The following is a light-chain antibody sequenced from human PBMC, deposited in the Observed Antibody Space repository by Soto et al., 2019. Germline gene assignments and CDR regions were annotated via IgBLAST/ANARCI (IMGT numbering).Light chain of an antibody. J-gene: IGKJ1*01. CDR3: QQFNNWLWT. V-gene: IGKV3-15*01. CDR1: QSVSSN. CDR2: GPS. Sequence: EIVMTQSPATLSVSPGERATLSCRASQSVSSNLAWYQQKPGQAPRLLIYGPSTRATGIPARFSGSGSGTEFTLTISSLQSEDSAVYYCQQFNNWLWTFGQGTKVEIK.